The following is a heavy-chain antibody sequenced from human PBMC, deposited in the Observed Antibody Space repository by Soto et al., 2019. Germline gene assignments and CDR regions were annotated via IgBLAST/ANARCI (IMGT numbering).Heavy chain of an antibody. CDR3: ARVHYGDNYYYYYYMDV. J-gene: IGHJ6*03. CDR1: GGSISSYY. D-gene: IGHD4-17*01. Sequence: SETLSLTCTVSGGSISSYYWSWIRQPPGKGLEWIGYIYYSGSTNYNPSLKSRVTISVDTSKNQFSLKLSSVTAADTAVYYCARVHYGDNYYYYYYMDVWGKGTTVTVSS. CDR2: IYYSGST. V-gene: IGHV4-59*01.